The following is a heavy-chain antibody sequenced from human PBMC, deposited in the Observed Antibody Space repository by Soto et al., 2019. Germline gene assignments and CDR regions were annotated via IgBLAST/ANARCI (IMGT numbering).Heavy chain of an antibody. CDR1: GGSFSGYI. D-gene: IGHD2-15*01. CDR3: GKVGGSNWFYP. CDR2: INHSGST. V-gene: IGHV4-34*01. Sequence: PSETLSLTCDVYGGSFSGYIWTWIRQPPGKGLEWIGEINHSGSTNYNPSLKSRVTISVDTSKNQFSLKLSSVTAADTAVYYCGKVGGSNWFYPWGQGTLVTVSS. J-gene: IGHJ5*02.